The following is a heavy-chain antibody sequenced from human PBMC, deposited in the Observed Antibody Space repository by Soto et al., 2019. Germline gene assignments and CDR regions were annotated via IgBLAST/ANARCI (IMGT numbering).Heavy chain of an antibody. V-gene: IGHV3-23*01. Sequence: GGSLRLSCAASGFTFSSYAMSWVRQAPGKGLEWVSTISSGGGSTYYADSVKGRFTISRHNSKNTLYLQMNSLRAEDTAVYYCARDLEVRQGVAEPKYYYYYMDVWGKGTTVTVSS. CDR2: ISSGGGST. D-gene: IGHD6-19*01. CDR3: ARDLEVRQGVAEPKYYYYYMDV. CDR1: GFTFSSYA. J-gene: IGHJ6*03.